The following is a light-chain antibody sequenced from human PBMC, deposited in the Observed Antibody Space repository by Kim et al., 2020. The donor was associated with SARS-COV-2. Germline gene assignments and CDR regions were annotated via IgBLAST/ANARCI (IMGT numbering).Light chain of an antibody. CDR2: GTS. CDR3: QQYGSTRTWT. CDR1: QSVSSGY. J-gene: IGKJ1*01. Sequence: PGDRATLSVRASQSVSSGYMAWNQQKPGQTPRLLIYGTSTRAAGIPGRFSVSGSGTEFTLTISRLEPDDYAVYYCQQYGSTRTWTFGQGTKVDIK. V-gene: IGKV3-20*01.